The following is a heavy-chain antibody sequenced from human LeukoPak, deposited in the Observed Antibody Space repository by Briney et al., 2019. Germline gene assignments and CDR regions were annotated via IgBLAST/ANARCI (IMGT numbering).Heavy chain of an antibody. V-gene: IGHV3-23*01. D-gene: IGHD1-26*01. CDR1: GCTFSSYA. CDR3: AKVGDFSGSFYYFDY. J-gene: IGHJ4*02. CDR2: ISGSGGST. Sequence: GGSLRLSCAASGCTFSSYAMSWVRQAPGKGLEWVSAISGSGGSTYYADSVKGRFTISRDNSKNTLYLQMNSLRAEDTAVYYCAKVGDFSGSFYYFDYWGQGTLVTVSS.